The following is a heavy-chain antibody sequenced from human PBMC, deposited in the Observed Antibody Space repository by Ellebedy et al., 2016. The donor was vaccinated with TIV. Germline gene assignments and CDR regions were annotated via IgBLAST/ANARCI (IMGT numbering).Heavy chain of an antibody. V-gene: IGHV3-66*01. Sequence: GESLKISCAASGINVTNNYMTWVRQPPGKGLEWVSVIFSNGETYYANSLKGRFTISRDKSKNTVYLQMDSLRVDDTAIYYCAREPSYGAYGIDYWGQGTLVTVSS. CDR2: IFSNGET. J-gene: IGHJ4*02. CDR1: GINVTNNY. D-gene: IGHD4-17*01. CDR3: AREPSYGAYGIDY.